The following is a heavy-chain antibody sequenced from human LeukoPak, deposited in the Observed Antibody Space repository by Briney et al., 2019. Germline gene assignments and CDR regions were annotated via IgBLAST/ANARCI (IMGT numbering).Heavy chain of an antibody. V-gene: IGHV3-53*01. Sequence: GGSLRLSCAASGFTVVTNYINWVRQPPGKGLEWVSAISDTGNTYHTDSVKGRFTISRDSSKNTLFLQMNRLRPEDAAVYYCAKEPVTTCRGAFCYPFDYWGLGTLVTVSS. D-gene: IGHD2-15*01. J-gene: IGHJ4*02. CDR3: AKEPVTTCRGAFCYPFDY. CDR1: GFTVVTNY. CDR2: ISDTGNT.